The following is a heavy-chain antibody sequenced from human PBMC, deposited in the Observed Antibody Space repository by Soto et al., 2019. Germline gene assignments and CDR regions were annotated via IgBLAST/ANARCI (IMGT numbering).Heavy chain of an antibody. CDR2: FGSSGNT. CDR3: AKRGEKTCRNFDC. V-gene: IGHV3-23*01. D-gene: IGHD3-10*01. CDR1: GFTFSNYG. Sequence: GGSLRLSCAASGFTFSNYGMSWVRQAPGKGLEWVSTFGSSGNTYYADSVKGRFTISRDNSRNTLYLQMSSLRAEDTAIYYCAKRGEKTCRNFDCWRQGTRVTVSS. J-gene: IGHJ4*02.